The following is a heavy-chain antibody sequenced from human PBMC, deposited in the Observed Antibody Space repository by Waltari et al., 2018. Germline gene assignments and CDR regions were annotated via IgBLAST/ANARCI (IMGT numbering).Heavy chain of an antibody. D-gene: IGHD1-1*01. J-gene: IGHJ6*02. CDR1: GFPFRSYG. V-gene: IGHV3-30*18. CDR3: AKVQDSNYYYYGMDV. Sequence: QVQLVESAGGVVQPGRSLRLSCAVSGFPFRSYGMHWTRQARGKGLEWVAVISYDGSNKYYADAVKGRFTISRDNSKNTLYLQMNSLRAEDTAVYYCAKVQDSNYYYYGMDVWGQGTTVTVSS. CDR2: ISYDGSNK.